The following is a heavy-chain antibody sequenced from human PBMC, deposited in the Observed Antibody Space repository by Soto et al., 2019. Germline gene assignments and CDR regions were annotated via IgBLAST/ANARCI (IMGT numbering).Heavy chain of an antibody. D-gene: IGHD3-16*01. Sequence: GGSLRLSCAASGFTFSNYWMHWVRQAPGKGLVWVSRINNDGSSPRYADSVKGRFTISRDNAKNTLYLQMNSLRAEDTAVYYCARDRDVEGYMDVWGKGTTVTVSS. CDR2: INNDGSSP. V-gene: IGHV3-74*01. J-gene: IGHJ6*03. CDR1: GFTFSNYW. CDR3: ARDRDVEGYMDV.